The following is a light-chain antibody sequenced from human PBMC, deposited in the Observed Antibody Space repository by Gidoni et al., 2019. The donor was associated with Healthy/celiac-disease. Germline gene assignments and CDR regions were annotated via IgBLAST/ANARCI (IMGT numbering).Light chain of an antibody. CDR1: QSVSSY. CDR3: QQRSNWPPART. CDR2: DAS. V-gene: IGKV3-11*01. J-gene: IGKJ4*01. Sequence: EIVLTQSPATLSLSPGERATLSCRASQSVSSYLAWYQQKPGQAPSLLIYDASNRATGIPARFRGSGSGTDFTLTISSLEPEDFAVYYCQQRSNWPPARTFGGXTKVEIK.